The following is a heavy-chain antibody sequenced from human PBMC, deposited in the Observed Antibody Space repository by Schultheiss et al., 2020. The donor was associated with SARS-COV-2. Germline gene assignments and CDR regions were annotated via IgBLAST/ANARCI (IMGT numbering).Heavy chain of an antibody. CDR1: GYTFTSYA. Sequence: ASVKVSCKASGYTFTSYAMHWVRQAPGQRLEWMGWINAGNGNTKYSQKFQGRVTITRDTSASTAYMELSSLRSEDTAVYYCARGKQGVGATLPSKDYYYYYGMDVWGQGTTVTVSS. J-gene: IGHJ6*02. CDR3: ARGKQGVGATLPSKDYYYYYGMDV. CDR2: INAGNGNT. D-gene: IGHD1-26*01. V-gene: IGHV1-3*01.